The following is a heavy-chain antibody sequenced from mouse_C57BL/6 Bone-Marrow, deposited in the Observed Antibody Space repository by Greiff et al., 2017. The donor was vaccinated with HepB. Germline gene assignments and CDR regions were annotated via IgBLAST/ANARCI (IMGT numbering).Heavy chain of an antibody. J-gene: IGHJ1*03. CDR2: ISSGGSYT. D-gene: IGHD1-1*01. CDR3: ARRGIYYYGSRGYFDV. CDR1: GFTFSSYG. Sequence: EVQLQESGGDLVKPGGSLKLSCAASGFTFSSYGMSWVRQTPDKRLEWVATISSGGSYTYYPDSVKGRFTISRDNAKNTLYLQMSSLKSEDTAMYYCARRGIYYYGSRGYFDVWGTGTTVTVSS. V-gene: IGHV5-6*01.